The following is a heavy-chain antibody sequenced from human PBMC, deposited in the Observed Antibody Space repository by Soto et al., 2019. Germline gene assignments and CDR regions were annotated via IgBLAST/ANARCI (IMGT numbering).Heavy chain of an antibody. Sequence: PSETLSLTCTVSGGSSTNYYWSWIRQPAGKGLEWIGRMYTKERTNYNLSFKSRVTMSVDTSKNQFSLKLNAATAADTAVYYCARDDYKDGGNNWFDPWGQGTLVTVSS. J-gene: IGHJ5*02. CDR3: ARDDYKDGGNNWFDP. CDR1: GGSSTNYY. CDR2: MYTKERT. V-gene: IGHV4-4*07. D-gene: IGHD3-16*01.